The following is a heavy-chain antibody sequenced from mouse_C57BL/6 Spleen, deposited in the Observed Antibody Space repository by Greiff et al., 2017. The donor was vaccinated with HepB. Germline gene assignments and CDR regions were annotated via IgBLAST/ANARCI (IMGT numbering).Heavy chain of an antibody. V-gene: IGHV1-26*01. CDR1: GYTFTDYY. D-gene: IGHD4-1*01. CDR2: INPNNGGT. J-gene: IGHJ2*01. CDR3: ARGEQGWDDY. Sequence: EVQLQQSGPELVKPGASVKISCKASGYTFTDYYMNWVKQSHGKSLEWIGDINPNNGGTSYNQKFKGKATLTVDKSSSTAYMELRSLTSEDSAVYYCARGEQGWDDYWGQGTTLTVSS.